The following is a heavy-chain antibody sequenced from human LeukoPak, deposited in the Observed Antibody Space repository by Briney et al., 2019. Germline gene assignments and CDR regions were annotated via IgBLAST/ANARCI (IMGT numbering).Heavy chain of an antibody. CDR2: ISAYNGNT. CDR3: ARKLGADYYDSSGYYSSYWFDP. CDR1: GYTFTSYG. V-gene: IGHV1-18*01. J-gene: IGHJ5*02. Sequence: ASGKVSCKASGYTFTSYGISWVRQAPGQGLEWMGGISAYNGNTNYAQKLQGRVTMTTDTSTSTAYMKLRSLRSDDTAVYYCARKLGADYYDSSGYYSSYWFDPWGQGTLVTVSS. D-gene: IGHD3-22*01.